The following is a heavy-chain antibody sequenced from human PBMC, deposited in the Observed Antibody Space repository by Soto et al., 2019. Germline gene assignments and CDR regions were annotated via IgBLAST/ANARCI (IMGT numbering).Heavy chain of an antibody. CDR3: ARGFRITGTPSRAEGVYNWFDP. D-gene: IGHD1-7*01. CDR1: GGSISSSSYY. V-gene: IGHV4-39*01. J-gene: IGHJ5*02. CDR2: IYYSGST. Sequence: SETLSLTCIVSGGSISSSSYYWGWIRQPPGKGLEWIGSIYYSGSTYYNPSLKSRVTISVDTSKNQFSLKLSSVAAADTAVYYCARGFRITGTPSRAEGVYNWFDPWGQGTLVTVSS.